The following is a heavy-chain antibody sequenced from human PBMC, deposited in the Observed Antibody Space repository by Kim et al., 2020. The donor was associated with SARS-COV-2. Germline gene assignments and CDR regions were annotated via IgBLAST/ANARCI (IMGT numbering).Heavy chain of an antibody. CDR1: GGSISSYY. V-gene: IGHV4-59*08. Sequence: SETLSLTCTVSGGSISSYYWSWIRQPPGKGLEWIGYIYYSGSTNYNPSLKSRVTISVDTSKNQFSLKLSSVTAADTAVYYCARHWSCSGGSCYSYYYYGMDVWGQGTTVTVSS. CDR2: IYYSGST. J-gene: IGHJ6*02. D-gene: IGHD2-15*01. CDR3: ARHWSCSGGSCYSYYYYGMDV.